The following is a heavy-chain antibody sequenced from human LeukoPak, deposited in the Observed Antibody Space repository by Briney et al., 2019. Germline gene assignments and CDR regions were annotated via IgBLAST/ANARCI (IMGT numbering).Heavy chain of an antibody. V-gene: IGHV4-61*02. CDR2: IYTSGST. J-gene: IGHJ6*03. CDR1: GGSFSSGSYY. Sequence: SSETLSLTCTVSGGSFSSGSYYWSWIRQPAGKGLEWIGRIYTSGSTNYNPSLKSRVTISVDTSKNQFSLKLSSVTAADTAVYYCARDIGGRRGEYYYYYMDVWGKGTTVTVSS. CDR3: ARDIGGRRGEYYYYYMDV. D-gene: IGHD3-10*01.